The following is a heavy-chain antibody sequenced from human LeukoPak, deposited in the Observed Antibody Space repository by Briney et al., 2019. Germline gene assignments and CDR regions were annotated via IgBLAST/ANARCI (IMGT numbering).Heavy chain of an antibody. D-gene: IGHD3-10*01. J-gene: IGHJ4*02. CDR1: GYSISSGYY. Sequence: SETLSLTCTVSGYSISSGYYWGWIRQPPGKGLERIGSIYHSGSTYYNPSLKSRVTISVDTSKNQFSLKLSSVTAADTAVYYCARDRNYYYGSGSYFDYWGQGTLVTVSS. V-gene: IGHV4-38-2*02. CDR3: ARDRNYYYGSGSYFDY. CDR2: IYHSGST.